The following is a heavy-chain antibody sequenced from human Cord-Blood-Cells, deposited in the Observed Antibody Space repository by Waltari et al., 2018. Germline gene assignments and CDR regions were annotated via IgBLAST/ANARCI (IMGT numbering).Heavy chain of an antibody. D-gene: IGHD3-10*01. CDR1: GYTFTDHD. CDR3: ARPMVGNDAFDI. J-gene: IGHJ3*02. Sequence: QVQLVQSGAEVKKPGASVKVSCKASGYTFTDHDMPWVRQAPGQGLEGMGWINPNSGGTNYAQKFQGRVTMTRDTSISTAYMELSRLRSDDTAVYYCARPMVGNDAFDIWGQGTMVTVSS. V-gene: IGHV1-2*02. CDR2: INPNSGGT.